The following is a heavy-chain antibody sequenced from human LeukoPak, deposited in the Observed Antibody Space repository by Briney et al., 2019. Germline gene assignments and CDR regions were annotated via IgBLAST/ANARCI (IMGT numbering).Heavy chain of an antibody. D-gene: IGHD1-7*01. CDR3: AKTWNYEDYFDY. Sequence: GGSLRLSCAASGFTFSSYAMSWVRQAPGKGLELVSAISGSGGSTYYADSVKGRFTISRDNSKNTLYLQMNSLRAEDTAVYYCAKTWNYEDYFDYWGQGTLVTVSS. V-gene: IGHV3-23*01. CDR2: ISGSGGST. CDR1: GFTFSSYA. J-gene: IGHJ4*02.